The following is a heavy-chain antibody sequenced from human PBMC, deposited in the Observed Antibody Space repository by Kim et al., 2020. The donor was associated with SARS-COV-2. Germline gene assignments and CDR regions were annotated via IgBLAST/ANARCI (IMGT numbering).Heavy chain of an antibody. J-gene: IGHJ4*02. V-gene: IGHV3-11*05. CDR3: ARVSLGGSSWYYFDY. D-gene: IGHD6-13*01. Sequence: ADSVKGRFTISRDNAKNALYLQMTSLGAEDPAVYYCARVSLGGSSWYYFDYWGLGTLVTVSS.